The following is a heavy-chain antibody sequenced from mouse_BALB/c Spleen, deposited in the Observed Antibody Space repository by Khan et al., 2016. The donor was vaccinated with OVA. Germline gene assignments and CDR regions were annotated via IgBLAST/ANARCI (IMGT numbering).Heavy chain of an antibody. J-gene: IGHJ4*01. D-gene: IGHD2-14*01. CDR3: ASSLYYSYGYAFDC. V-gene: IGHV3-2*02. Sequence: EVQLQESGPGLVKPSQSLSLTCTVTGYSITSDYAWNWIRQFPGNKLEWMGYISSTGGTSYNPSLKSRISITRDTSKNQFFLQLKSVTTEDTATYSCASSLYYSYGYAFDCWGQGTSVTVSS. CDR2: ISSTGGT. CDR1: GYSITSDYA.